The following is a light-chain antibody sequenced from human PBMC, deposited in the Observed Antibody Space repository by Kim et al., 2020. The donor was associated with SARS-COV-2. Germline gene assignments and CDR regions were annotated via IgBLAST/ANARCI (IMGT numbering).Light chain of an antibody. CDR2: AAS. CDR3: QQLNSYPLT. CDR1: QGISSY. Sequence: DIQLTQSPSFLSASVGDRVTITCWASQGISSYLAWYQQKPGKAPKLLIYAASTLQSGVPSRFSGSGSGTEFTLTISSLQPEDFATYYCQQLNSYPLTFGGGTKLEI. J-gene: IGKJ4*01. V-gene: IGKV1-9*01.